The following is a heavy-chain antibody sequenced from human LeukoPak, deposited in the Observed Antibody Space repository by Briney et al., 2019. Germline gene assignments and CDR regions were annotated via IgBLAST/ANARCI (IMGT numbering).Heavy chain of an antibody. CDR3: AREGTFEGIDY. D-gene: IGHD3-9*01. CDR2: IKQDGSEK. J-gene: IGHJ4*02. Sequence: GGSLRLSCAASGFTFSSYAMSWVRQAPGKGLEWVANIKQDGSEKYYVDSVKGRFTISRDNAKNSLYLQMNSLRAEDTAVYYCAREGTFEGIDYWGQGTLVTVSS. V-gene: IGHV3-7*01. CDR1: GFTFSSYA.